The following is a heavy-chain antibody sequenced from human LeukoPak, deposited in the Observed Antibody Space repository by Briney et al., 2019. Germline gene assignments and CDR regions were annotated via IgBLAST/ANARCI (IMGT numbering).Heavy chain of an antibody. D-gene: IGHD1-26*01. Sequence: SETLSLTCTVSGGSISPYYWSWIRQPPGKGLEWIGYIYYSGSTSYNSSLNSRVTISVDTSKNQFSLKLSSVTAADTAVYYCARHGGGGESYPRVFDSWGRGNLVTVSS. CDR3: ARHGGGGESYPRVFDS. CDR1: GGSISPYY. CDR2: IYYSGST. V-gene: IGHV4-59*08. J-gene: IGHJ4*02.